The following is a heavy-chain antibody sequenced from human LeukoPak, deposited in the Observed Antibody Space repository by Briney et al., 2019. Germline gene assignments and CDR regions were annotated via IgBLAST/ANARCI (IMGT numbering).Heavy chain of an antibody. D-gene: IGHD6-6*01. CDR1: GFTFRSYT. CDR2: ISSITAYI. Sequence: GGSLRLSCAASGFTFRSYTMNWVRQAPGKGLEWVASISSITAYIYYADSLRGRFTISRDNAGNSLFLQMDSLRAEDTAVYYCAREGGCGSSSSDYFDSWGQGTLVTVSS. J-gene: IGHJ4*02. CDR3: AREGGCGSSSSDYFDS. V-gene: IGHV3-21*01.